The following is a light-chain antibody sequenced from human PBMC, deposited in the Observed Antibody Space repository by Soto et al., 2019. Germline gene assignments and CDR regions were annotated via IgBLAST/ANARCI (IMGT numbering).Light chain of an antibody. Sequence: QSALTQPRSVSGSPGQSVTISCTGTSSDVGGYDCVSWYQQHPGKAPKLIIYDVTERPSGVPDRFSGSKSGNTASLTISGLHLEDEADYHCCSFAGFYTWVFGGGTKVTVL. J-gene: IGLJ3*02. CDR2: DVT. CDR1: SSDVGGYDC. CDR3: CSFAGFYTWV. V-gene: IGLV2-11*01.